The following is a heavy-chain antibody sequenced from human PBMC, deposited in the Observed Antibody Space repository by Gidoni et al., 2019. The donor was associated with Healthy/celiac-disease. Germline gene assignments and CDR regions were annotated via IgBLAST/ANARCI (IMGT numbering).Heavy chain of an antibody. CDR2: INPNSGGT. CDR3: ARVGDPPGGSSGWYPGPQYAFDI. Sequence: QVQLVQSGAEVKKPGASVKVSCKASGYTFTGYYMHWVRQAPGQGLEWMGWINPNSGGTNYEQKFQGRVTMTRDTSISTAYMELSRLRSDDTAVYYCARVGDPPGGSSGWYPGPQYAFDIWGQGTMVTVSS. CDR1: GYTFTGYY. V-gene: IGHV1-2*02. J-gene: IGHJ3*02. D-gene: IGHD6-19*01.